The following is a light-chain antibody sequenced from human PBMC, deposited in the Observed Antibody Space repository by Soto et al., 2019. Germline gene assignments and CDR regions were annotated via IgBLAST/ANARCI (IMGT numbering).Light chain of an antibody. CDR1: QSISTW. J-gene: IGKJ1*01. CDR3: QQYYSYPRT. CDR2: AAS. Sequence: DIQIPKSPSTLSASVGDRSTINCRASQSISTWLAWYQQKPGKAPKLLIYAASTLQSGVPSRFSGSGSGTDFTLTISCLQSEDFATYYCQQYYSYPRTFGQGTKVDI. V-gene: IGKV1-5*01.